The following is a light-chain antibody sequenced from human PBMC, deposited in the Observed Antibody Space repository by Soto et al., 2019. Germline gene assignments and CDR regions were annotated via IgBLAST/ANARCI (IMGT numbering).Light chain of an antibody. CDR1: QSVFTY. CDR2: DAS. J-gene: IGKJ4*01. CDR3: QQRSNWPLT. Sequence: EIVLTQSPATLSLSPRERATRSCRASQSVFTYLAWYQQKPGQAPRLLIYDASTRATGIPARFSGSGSGADFTLTIINLDPEDFALHYCQQRSNWPLTFGGGTKVEIK. V-gene: IGKV3-11*01.